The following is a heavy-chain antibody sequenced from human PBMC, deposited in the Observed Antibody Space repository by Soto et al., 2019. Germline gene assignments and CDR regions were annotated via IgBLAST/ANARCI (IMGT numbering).Heavy chain of an antibody. CDR3: AKVGSGWFGYFDY. CDR2: IGGGGVST. J-gene: IGHJ4*02. V-gene: IGHV3-23*01. CDR1: GFSFGSYA. Sequence: VQLLESGGGLVQPGGSLRLSCAVSGFSFGSYAMTWVRQAPGKGLEWVSAIGGGGVSTYYADSVKGRFIISRDNSKSTLFLQMNSLRAGDTAICYCAKVGSGWFGYFDYWGQGTLVTVSS. D-gene: IGHD6-13*01.